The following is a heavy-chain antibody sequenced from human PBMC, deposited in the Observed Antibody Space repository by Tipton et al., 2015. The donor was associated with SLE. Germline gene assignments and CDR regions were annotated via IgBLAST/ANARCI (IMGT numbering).Heavy chain of an antibody. Sequence: QLVQSGGGLVQPGGSLRLSCAASGFTFSNYWMSWVRQAPGKGLEWVAFIRNDASNAYYAVSVRGRFTISRDNTENTLYLQMNSLTAEDPAVYYCAKDRGYSTGCLDYWGQGTLVTVSS. CDR1: GFTFSNYW. CDR3: AKDRGYSTGCLDY. CDR2: IRNDASNA. D-gene: IGHD6-19*01. J-gene: IGHJ4*02. V-gene: IGHV3-30*02.